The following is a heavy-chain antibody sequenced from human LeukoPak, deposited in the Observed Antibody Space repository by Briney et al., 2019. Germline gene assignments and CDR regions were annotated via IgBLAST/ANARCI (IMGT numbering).Heavy chain of an antibody. Sequence: SETLSLTCAVYGGSFSGYYWSWIRQPPGKGLEWIGEINHSGSTNYNPSLKSRVTISVDTSKNQFSPKLSSVTAADTAVYYCARDGSSLDYWGQGTLVTVSS. J-gene: IGHJ4*02. CDR2: INHSGST. D-gene: IGHD6-6*01. V-gene: IGHV4-34*01. CDR1: GGSFSGYY. CDR3: ARDGSSLDY.